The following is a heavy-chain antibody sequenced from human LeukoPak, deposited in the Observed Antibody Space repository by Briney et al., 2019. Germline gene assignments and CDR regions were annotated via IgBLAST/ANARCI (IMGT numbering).Heavy chain of an antibody. CDR2: IFSSSTYI. CDR3: ARDFYNGFALDY. J-gene: IGHJ4*02. D-gene: IGHD1-14*01. Sequence: GGSLRLSCAASGFTFNIYEMNWVRQAPGKGLEWVSFIFSSSTYIYYTDSVKGRFTISRDNARNSLYLQMDNLRAEDTGVYYCARDFYNGFALDYWGQGTLVTISS. CDR1: GFTFNIYE. V-gene: IGHV3-21*03.